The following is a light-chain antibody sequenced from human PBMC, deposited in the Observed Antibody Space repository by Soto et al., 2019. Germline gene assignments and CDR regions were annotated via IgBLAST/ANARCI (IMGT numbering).Light chain of an antibody. V-gene: IGLV3-1*01. Sequence: SYELTQPPSVSVSPGQTASITCSGANLGDRYACWYQQKPGQSPVLVIYLDTKRPSGIPERFSGSNSGNTATLTISGTEAMDEADYYCQGWDDTSGVVFGGGTKVTVL. CDR2: LDT. CDR3: QGWDDTSGVV. J-gene: IGLJ2*01. CDR1: NLGDRY.